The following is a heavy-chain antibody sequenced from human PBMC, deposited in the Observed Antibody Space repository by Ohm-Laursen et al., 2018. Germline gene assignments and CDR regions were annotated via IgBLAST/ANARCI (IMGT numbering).Heavy chain of an antibody. V-gene: IGHV4-34*01. J-gene: IGHJ6*02. CDR1: GGSFSGYY. CDR2: INHSGST. Sequence: SETLSLTCAVYGGSFSGYYWSWIRQPPGKGLEWIGEINHSGSTNYNPSLKSRVTISVDTSKNQFSLKLSSVTAADTAVYYCARNRLVTTPYYYYYGMDVWGQGTTVTVSS. CDR3: ARNRLVTTPYYYYYGMDV. D-gene: IGHD3-9*01.